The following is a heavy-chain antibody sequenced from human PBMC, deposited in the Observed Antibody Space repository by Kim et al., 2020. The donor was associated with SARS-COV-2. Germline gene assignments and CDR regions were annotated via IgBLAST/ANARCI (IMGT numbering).Heavy chain of an antibody. V-gene: IGHV4-31*03. J-gene: IGHJ4*02. D-gene: IGHD4-4*01. Sequence: SETLSLTCTVSDGSISSGGYYWTWVRQQPGQGLEWIGYIYNTGSAYYNSSLESRLKISIDTSKNQFSLNLSSVTAADTAFYYSARGGLRNRDSWGQGTLVSVSS. CDR2: IYNTGSA. CDR3: ARGGLRNRDS. CDR1: DGSISSGGYY.